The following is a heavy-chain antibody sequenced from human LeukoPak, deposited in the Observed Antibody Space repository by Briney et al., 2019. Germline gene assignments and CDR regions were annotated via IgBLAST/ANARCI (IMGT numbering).Heavy chain of an antibody. CDR1: GFTFDDYA. CDR2: ISWDGGST. J-gene: IGHJ4*02. D-gene: IGHD3-22*01. CDR3: AKDRGDSSGYSYFDY. V-gene: IGHV3-43D*03. Sequence: PGGSLRLSCAASGFTFDDYAMHWVRQAPGKGLEWVSLISWDGGSTYYADSVKGRFTISRDNSKNSQYLQMNSLRAEDTALYYCAKDRGDSSGYSYFDYWGQGTLVTVSS.